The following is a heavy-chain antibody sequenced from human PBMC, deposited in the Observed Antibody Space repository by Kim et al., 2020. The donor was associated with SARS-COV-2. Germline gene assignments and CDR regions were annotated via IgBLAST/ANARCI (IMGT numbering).Heavy chain of an antibody. D-gene: IGHD3-3*01. J-gene: IGHJ2*01. CDR3: ARVGLLGVVITGYFDL. V-gene: IGHV4-4*07. Sequence: SLKRRVTMSVDTAKNQFSLKLSSVTAADTAVYYCARVGLLGVVITGYFDLWGRGTLVTVSS.